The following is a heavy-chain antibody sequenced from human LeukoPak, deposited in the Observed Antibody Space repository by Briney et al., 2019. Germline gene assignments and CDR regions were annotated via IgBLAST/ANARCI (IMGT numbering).Heavy chain of an antibody. V-gene: IGHV4-34*01. D-gene: IGHD3-3*01. Sequence: PSETLSLTCAVYGGSFSGYYWSWIRQPPGKGLEWIGEINHSGSTNYNPSLKSRVTISVDTSKNQFSLKLSSVTAADTAVYYCAGCHYDFWSGHKYYFDYWGQGTLVTVSS. J-gene: IGHJ4*02. CDR2: INHSGST. CDR3: AGCHYDFWSGHKYYFDY. CDR1: GGSFSGYY.